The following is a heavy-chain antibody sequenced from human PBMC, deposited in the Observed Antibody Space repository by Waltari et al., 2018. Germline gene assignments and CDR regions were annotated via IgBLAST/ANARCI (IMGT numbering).Heavy chain of an antibody. J-gene: IGHJ4*02. CDR1: SYA. Sequence: SYAISWVRQAPGQGLEWMGGIIPIFGTANYAQKFQGRVTITADESTSTAYMELSSLRSEDTAVYYCASMGRGETWIQLWSYFDYWGQGTLVTVSS. CDR2: IIPIFGTA. V-gene: IGHV1-69*01. D-gene: IGHD5-18*01. CDR3: ASMGRGETWIQLWSYFDY.